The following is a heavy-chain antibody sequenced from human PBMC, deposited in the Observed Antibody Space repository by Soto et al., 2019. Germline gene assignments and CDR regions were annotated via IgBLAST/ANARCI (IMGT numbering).Heavy chain of an antibody. V-gene: IGHV3-33*01. D-gene: IGHD5-18*01. CDR3: ARAGVTLYYFDY. J-gene: IGHJ4*02. Sequence: QVQLVESGGGVVQPGRSLRLACAASGFTFSSYGMHWVRQAPGKGLEWVAVIWYDGSNKYYADSVKGRFTLSRDNSENTLYLQMNSLRAEDTAVYYCARAGVTLYYFDYWGQGTLVTVSS. CDR2: IWYDGSNK. CDR1: GFTFSSYG.